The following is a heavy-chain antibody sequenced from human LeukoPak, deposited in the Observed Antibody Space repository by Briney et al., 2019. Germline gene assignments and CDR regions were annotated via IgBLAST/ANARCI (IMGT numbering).Heavy chain of an antibody. V-gene: IGHV3-30-3*01. J-gene: IGHJ4*02. CDR1: GFTFSSYA. Sequence: GGSLRLSCAASGFTFSSYAMHWVRQAPGKGLEWVAVISYDGSNKYYADSVKGRFTISRDNSKNTLYLQMNSLRAEDTAVYYCAKDAFSGSYSLFDYWGQGTLVTVSS. D-gene: IGHD1-26*01. CDR2: ISYDGSNK. CDR3: AKDAFSGSYSLFDY.